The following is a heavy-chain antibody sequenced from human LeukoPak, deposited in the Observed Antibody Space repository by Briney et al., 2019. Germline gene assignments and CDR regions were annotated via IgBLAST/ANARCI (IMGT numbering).Heavy chain of an antibody. CDR3: AKRVSVVTSQNPRVGDY. D-gene: IGHD2-2*01. Sequence: GGSLRLSCATSGFNFRSYWMSWVRQAPGKGLEWVSAIXGSGGSTYHADSVKGRFTISRDNSKNTLYLQMNSLRAEDTAVYYCAKRVSVVTSQNPRVGDYWGQGTLVTVSS. V-gene: IGHV3-23*01. CDR1: GFNFRSYW. J-gene: IGHJ4*02. CDR2: IXGSGGST.